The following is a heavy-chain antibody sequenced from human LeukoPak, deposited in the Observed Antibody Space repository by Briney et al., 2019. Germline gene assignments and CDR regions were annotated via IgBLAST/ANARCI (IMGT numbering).Heavy chain of an antibody. V-gene: IGHV3-30*18. CDR3: AKPRKMYSSSWYYFGY. CDR1: GFTFSSYG. CDR2: ISYDGSNK. Sequence: GGSLRLSCAASGFTFSSYGMHWVRQAPGKGLEWVAVISYDGSNKYYADSVKGRFTISRDNSKNTLYLQMNSLRAEDTAVYYCAKPRKMYSSSWYYFGYWGQGTLVTVSS. J-gene: IGHJ4*02. D-gene: IGHD6-13*01.